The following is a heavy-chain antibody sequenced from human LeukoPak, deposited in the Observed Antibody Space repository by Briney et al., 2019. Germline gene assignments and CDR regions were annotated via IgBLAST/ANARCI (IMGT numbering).Heavy chain of an antibody. J-gene: IGHJ4*02. V-gene: IGHV3-23*01. D-gene: IGHD3-16*02. CDR2: ISGSGDNT. CDR1: GFTFSSYA. CDR3: AKTVSGSHSYEGGDY. Sequence: GGSLRLSCAASGFTFSSYAMSWVRQAPGKGLEWVSAISGSGDNTFYADSVKGRFTMSRDNSKNMLYLQMNSLRAEDTAVYYCAKTVSGSHSYEGGDYWGQGTLVTVSS.